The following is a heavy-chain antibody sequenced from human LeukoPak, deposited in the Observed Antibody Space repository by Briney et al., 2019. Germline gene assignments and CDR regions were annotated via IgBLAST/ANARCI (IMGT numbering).Heavy chain of an antibody. CDR2: INPNSGGT. V-gene: IGHV1-2*02. CDR3: ARASLTRAFDI. Sequence: ASVKVSCKASGYTFTGYYMHWVRQAPGQGVEWMGWINPNSGGTNYAQKFQGRVTMTRDTSISTTYMELSRLRSDDTAVYYCARASLTRAFDIWGQGTMVTVSS. CDR1: GYTFTGYY. D-gene: IGHD2-15*01. J-gene: IGHJ3*02.